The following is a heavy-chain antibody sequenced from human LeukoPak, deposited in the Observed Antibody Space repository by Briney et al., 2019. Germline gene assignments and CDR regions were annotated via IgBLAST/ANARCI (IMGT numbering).Heavy chain of an antibody. CDR2: ISNNGGST. CDR3: VRSVTTLSDFHN. Sequence: GGSLRLSCLASEFTLMSFIIHLVLKAPGKGLEYVSAISNNGGSTYYADSVKGRFTISRDNSKNTLYLQMNSLRPEDTAVYYCVRSVTTLSDFHNWGQGTLVTVSS. CDR1: EFTLMSFI. D-gene: IGHD4-17*01. J-gene: IGHJ4*02. V-gene: IGHV3-64D*09.